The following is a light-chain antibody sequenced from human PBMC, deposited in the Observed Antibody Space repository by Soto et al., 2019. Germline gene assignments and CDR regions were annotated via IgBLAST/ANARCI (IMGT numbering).Light chain of an antibody. CDR3: QQHNNWPWT. CDR2: GAS. CDR1: QSVSTK. J-gene: IGKJ1*01. Sequence: EIVMTQSPATLSVSPGERATLSCRASQSVSTKLAWYQQKPGQAPRLLIFGASARATGIPARFSGSGSGTDFTLTISSLQSEDFAVYYCQQHNNWPWTFGQGTKV. V-gene: IGKV3-15*01.